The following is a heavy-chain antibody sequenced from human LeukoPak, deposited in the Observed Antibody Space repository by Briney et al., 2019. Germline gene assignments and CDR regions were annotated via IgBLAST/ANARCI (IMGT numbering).Heavy chain of an antibody. D-gene: IGHD2-8*01. V-gene: IGHV3-23*01. CDR2: LSRGGSTT. Sequence: GGSLTLSCTGTGFNFNMFAINWVRQAPGQGLEWVSGLSRGGSTTNYADSVKGRFTVSRDRSTNTVFLQMNSLRPEDTALYYCAKEQRIRHCSEGVCTEGYYFDYWGQGTLDTVSS. J-gene: IGHJ4*02. CDR3: AKEQRIRHCSEGVCTEGYYFDY. CDR1: GFNFNMFA.